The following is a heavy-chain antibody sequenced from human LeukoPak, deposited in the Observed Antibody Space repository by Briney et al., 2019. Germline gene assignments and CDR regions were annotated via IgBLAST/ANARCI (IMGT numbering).Heavy chain of an antibody. Sequence: PSETLSLTCAVSDASLSGYYWSWIRQSPGKGLEWIGEINHGGFTNYNPSLKSRVTISVDTSRNQIALRLSSLTAADTAVYFCARSHLWPSGTFDIWGQGTVVAVSS. CDR1: DASLSGYY. V-gene: IGHV4-34*01. CDR3: ARSHLWPSGTFDI. J-gene: IGHJ3*02. D-gene: IGHD5-18*01. CDR2: INHGGFT.